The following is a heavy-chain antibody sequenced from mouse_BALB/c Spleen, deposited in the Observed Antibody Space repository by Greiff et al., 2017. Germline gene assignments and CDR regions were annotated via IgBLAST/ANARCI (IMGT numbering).Heavy chain of an antibody. CDR2: ISDGGSYT. CDR1: GFTFSDYY. Sequence: EVQVVESGGGLVKPGGSLKLSCAASGFTFSDYYMYWVRQTPEKRLEWVATISDGGSYTYYPDSVKGRFTISRDNAKNNLYLQMSSLKSEDTAMYYCARGAIGTGAMDYWGQGTSVTVSS. D-gene: IGHD2-14*01. J-gene: IGHJ4*01. CDR3: ARGAIGTGAMDY. V-gene: IGHV5-4*02.